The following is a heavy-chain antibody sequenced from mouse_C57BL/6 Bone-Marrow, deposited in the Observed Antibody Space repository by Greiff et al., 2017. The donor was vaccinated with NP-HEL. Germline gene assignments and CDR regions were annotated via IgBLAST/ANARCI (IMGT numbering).Heavy chain of an antibody. CDR1: GYTFTSYW. V-gene: IGHV1-72*01. CDR2: IDPNSGGT. Sequence: QVQLKQPGAELVKPGASVKLSCKASGYTFTSYWMHWVKQRPGRGLEWIGRIDPNSGGTKYNEKFKSKATLTVDKPSSTAYMQLSSLTSEDSAVYYCARGATYGNAWFAYWGQGTLVTVSA. D-gene: IGHD2-1*01. CDR3: ARGATYGNAWFAY. J-gene: IGHJ3*01.